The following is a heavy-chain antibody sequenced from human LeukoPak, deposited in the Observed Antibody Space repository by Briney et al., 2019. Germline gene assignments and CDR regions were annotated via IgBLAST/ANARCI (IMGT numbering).Heavy chain of an antibody. CDR3: ARGLPFHNWFDP. Sequence: ASVKVSCKASGYTFTSHAMYWVRQAPGQRLEWMGWINAGNGNTKYSQKFQGRVTITRDTSASTAYMELSSLRSEDTAVYYCARGLPFHNWFDPWGQGTLVTVSS. V-gene: IGHV1-3*01. CDR2: INAGNGNT. CDR1: GYTFTSHA. D-gene: IGHD5/OR15-5a*01. J-gene: IGHJ5*02.